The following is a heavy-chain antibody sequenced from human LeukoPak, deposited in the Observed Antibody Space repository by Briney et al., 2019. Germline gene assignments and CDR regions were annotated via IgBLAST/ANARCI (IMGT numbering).Heavy chain of an antibody. J-gene: IGHJ6*03. D-gene: IGHD2-2*01. CDR1: GGSFSGYY. V-gene: IGHV4-34*01. CDR2: INHSGST. Sequence: SETLSLTCAVYGGSFSGYYWSWIRQPPGKGLEWIGEINHSGSTNYNPSLKSRVTISVDTSKNQSSLKLSSVTAADTAVYYCARLSVPNYYYYYYMDVWGKGTTVTISS. CDR3: ARLSVPNYYYYYYMDV.